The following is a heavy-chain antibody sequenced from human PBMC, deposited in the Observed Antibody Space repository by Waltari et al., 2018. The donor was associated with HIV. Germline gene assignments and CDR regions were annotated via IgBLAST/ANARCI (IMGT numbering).Heavy chain of an antibody. V-gene: IGHV3-53*01. CDR1: GFIVSDNY. J-gene: IGHJ6*02. CDR2: HYSNVNT. CDR3: ARMQRLYGSEQSRYFYFGMDV. Sequence: EVQLVESGGNLTRPGGSLRLSCVGSGFIVSDNYMSWVRPAPGKGPEWVAVHYSNVNTLYGVTGKGRFTIFRDNCKNTLYLQMNTLRVDDTAVYYCARMQRLYGSEQSRYFYFGMDVWGQGTTDTVSS. D-gene: IGHD3-16*02.